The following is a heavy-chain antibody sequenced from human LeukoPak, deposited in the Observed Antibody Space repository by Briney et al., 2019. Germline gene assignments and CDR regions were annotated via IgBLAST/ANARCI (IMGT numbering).Heavy chain of an antibody. CDR3: ARASDPWLQLT. CDR1: GFTFSNYW. Sequence: GGSLRLSCAASGFTFSNYWMIWVRPAPGKGVEWVINIKQDGSEKRYAESVRGRFTVSRDNAQTSLYLQMSSLRAEDTAVYYCARASDPWLQLTWGQGTLVTVSS. CDR2: IKQDGSEK. V-gene: IGHV3-7*05. J-gene: IGHJ5*02. D-gene: IGHD5-24*01.